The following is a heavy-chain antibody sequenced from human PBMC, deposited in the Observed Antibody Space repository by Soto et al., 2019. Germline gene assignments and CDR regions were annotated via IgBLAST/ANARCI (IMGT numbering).Heavy chain of an antibody. CDR2: ISYDGSNK. CDR1: GFTFSSDA. V-gene: IGHV3-30-3*01. Sequence: QVQLVESGGCVVQPGRSLRLSCAASGFTFSSDAMHWVRQAPGKRLEWVAVISYDGSNKYYADSVKGRFTISRDNSKKTLYPQMNSLRAEDTAVYYCARDRRIVVVTGVLDYWGQGTLVTVSS. D-gene: IGHD3-22*01. J-gene: IGHJ4*02. CDR3: ARDRRIVVVTGVLDY.